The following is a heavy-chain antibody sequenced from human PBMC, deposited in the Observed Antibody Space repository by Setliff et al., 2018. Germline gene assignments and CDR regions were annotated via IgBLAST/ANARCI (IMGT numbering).Heavy chain of an antibody. CDR3: ARAISGWYSAHYYYMDV. J-gene: IGHJ6*03. Sequence: PLSLTCSVSGGSISSGSDYWTWIRQPAGKGLEWIGHIYTSGSTSYNPSLKSRVTISVDTSKAQFSLKLSSVTAADSAVYYCARAISGWYSAHYYYMDVWGKGTTVTVSS. D-gene: IGHD6-19*01. CDR1: GGSISSGSDY. CDR2: IYTSGST. V-gene: IGHV4-61*09.